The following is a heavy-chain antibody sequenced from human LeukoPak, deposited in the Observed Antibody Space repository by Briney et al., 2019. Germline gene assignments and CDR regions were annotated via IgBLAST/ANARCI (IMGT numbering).Heavy chain of an antibody. CDR1: GCTFSDYA. V-gene: IGHV3-48*01. CDR2: ISSSSGTI. CDR3: ARSSRLRYCSSTSCPLDY. J-gene: IGHJ4*02. D-gene: IGHD2-2*01. Sequence: GGSLRLSCAASGCTFSDYAMNWVRQSPGKGLEWVSYISSSSGTIYYADSVKGRFTISRTNAKNSLYLQMNILRADATAVYYGARSSRLRYCSSTSCPLDYWGQGTLVTVSS.